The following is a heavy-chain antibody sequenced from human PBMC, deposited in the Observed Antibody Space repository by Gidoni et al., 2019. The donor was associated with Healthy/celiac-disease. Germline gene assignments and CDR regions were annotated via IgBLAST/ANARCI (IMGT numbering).Heavy chain of an antibody. CDR3: ARDSRDTAMSAGYYYYGMDV. Sequence: EVQLVESGGGLVKPGGSLRLSCAASGFTFSSYSMNWVRQAPGKGLEWVSSISSSSSYIYYADSVKGRFTISRDNAKNSLYLQMNSLRAEDTAVYYCARDSRDTAMSAGYYYYGMDVWGQGTTVTVSS. CDR2: ISSSSSYI. J-gene: IGHJ6*02. V-gene: IGHV3-21*01. CDR1: GFTFSSYS. D-gene: IGHD5-18*01.